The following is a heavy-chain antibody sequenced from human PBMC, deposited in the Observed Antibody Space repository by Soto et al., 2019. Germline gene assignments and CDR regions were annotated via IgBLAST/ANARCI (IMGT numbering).Heavy chain of an antibody. D-gene: IGHD1-26*01. CDR1: GFSLSTSGVG. Sequence: QITLKESGPTLVKPTQTLTLTCTFSGFSLSTSGVGVGWIRQPPGKALEWLALIYWDDDKRYSPSLRSRLTITKDTSKNQVVLTMTNMDPVDTATYYCAHRRGSGSYYGDFDYWGQGTLVTVSS. J-gene: IGHJ4*02. V-gene: IGHV2-5*02. CDR2: IYWDDDK. CDR3: AHRRGSGSYYGDFDY.